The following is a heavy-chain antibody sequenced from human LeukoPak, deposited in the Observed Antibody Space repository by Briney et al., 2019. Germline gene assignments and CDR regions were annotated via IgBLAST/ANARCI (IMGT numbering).Heavy chain of an antibody. Sequence: SETLSLTCAVYGGSFSGYYWNWIRQPPGKGLEWIGEINHSGSTNYNPSLKSRVTISVDTSKNQFSLKLSSVTAADTAVYYCARDLVVVPAAMVVWGQGTTVTVSS. CDR2: INHSGST. V-gene: IGHV4-34*01. J-gene: IGHJ6*02. D-gene: IGHD2-2*01. CDR1: GGSFSGYY. CDR3: ARDLVVVPAAMVV.